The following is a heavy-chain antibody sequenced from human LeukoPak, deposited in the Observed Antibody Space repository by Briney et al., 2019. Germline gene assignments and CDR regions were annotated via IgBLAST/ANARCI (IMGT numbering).Heavy chain of an antibody. Sequence: GGSLRLSCAASGFNFDAFAMHWVRQAPGKGLEWVAVISFDGRNKYYADSMKGRITISRENAKNSLYLQMNSLRAGDTAVYYCARAVYDSSGYLRAFDIWGQGTMVTVSS. V-gene: IGHV3-30*14. CDR3: ARAVYDSSGYLRAFDI. J-gene: IGHJ3*02. CDR1: GFNFDAFA. CDR2: ISFDGRNK. D-gene: IGHD3-22*01.